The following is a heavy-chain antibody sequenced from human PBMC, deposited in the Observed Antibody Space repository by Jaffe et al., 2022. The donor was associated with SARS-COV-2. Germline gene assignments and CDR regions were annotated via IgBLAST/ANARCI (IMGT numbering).Heavy chain of an antibody. CDR2: IKQDGSEK. J-gene: IGHJ4*02. D-gene: IGHD6-19*01. Sequence: EVQLVESGGGLVQPGGSLRLSCAASGFTFSSYWMSWVRQAPGKGLEWVANIKQDGSEKYYVDSVKGRFTISRDNAKNSLYLQMNSLRAEDTAVYYCARVDPYSSGWYGGYYFDYWGQGTLVTVSS. CDR1: GFTFSSYW. V-gene: IGHV3-7*01. CDR3: ARVDPYSSGWYGGYYFDY.